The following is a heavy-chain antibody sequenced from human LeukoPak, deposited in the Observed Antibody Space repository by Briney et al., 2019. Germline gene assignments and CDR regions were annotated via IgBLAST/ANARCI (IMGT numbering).Heavy chain of an antibody. D-gene: IGHD6-13*01. CDR2: IYYSGST. J-gene: IGHJ3*02. V-gene: IGHV4-31*03. Sequence: PSETLSLTCTVSGGSISSGGYYWSWIRQHPGKGLEWIGYIYYSGSTYYNPSLKSRVTISVDTSKNQFSLKLSSVTAADTAVHYCARLENIAAAGSIFAFDIWGQGTMVTVSS. CDR3: ARLENIAAAGSIFAFDI. CDR1: GGSISSGGYY.